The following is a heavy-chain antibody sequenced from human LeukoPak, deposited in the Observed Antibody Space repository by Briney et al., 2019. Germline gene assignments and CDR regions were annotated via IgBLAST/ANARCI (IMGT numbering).Heavy chain of an antibody. V-gene: IGHV4-59*08. J-gene: IGHJ3*02. Sequence: PSETLSLTYTVAAGSISNYHWSWIRQPPGKGLEWIGCIFYSGSTYYNPSLKSRVTISVDTSKNQFSLRLSSVTAADTAVYYCARTNALDIWGQGTMVTVSS. CDR1: AGSISNYH. CDR3: ARTNALDI. CDR2: IFYSGST.